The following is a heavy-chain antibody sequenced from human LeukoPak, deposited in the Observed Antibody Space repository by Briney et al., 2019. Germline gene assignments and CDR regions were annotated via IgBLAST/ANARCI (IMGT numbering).Heavy chain of an antibody. V-gene: IGHV4-34*01. CDR1: GGSFSGYY. CDR3: ARDPYGDGGDY. Sequence: PSETLSLTCAVYGGSFSGYYWSWIRQPPGKGLEWIGEINHSGSTNYNPSLKSRVTISVDTSKNQFSLKLSSVTAADTAVYYCARDPYGDGGDYWGQGTLVTVSP. J-gene: IGHJ4*02. CDR2: INHSGST. D-gene: IGHD4-17*01.